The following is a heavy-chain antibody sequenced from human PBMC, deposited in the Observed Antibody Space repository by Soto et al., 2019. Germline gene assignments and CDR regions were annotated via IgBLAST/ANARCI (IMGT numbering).Heavy chain of an antibody. V-gene: IGHV4-4*02. J-gene: IGHJ6*02. CDR2: IYHSGNS. D-gene: IGHD1-26*01. CDR1: GDSVSSSNW. Sequence: SETLSLTCGVSGDSVSSSNWWSWVRQTPGKGLEWIGEIYHSGNSNYNPSLKSRVTISVDKSKNQFSLKLSSVTAADTAVYYCARLPGSPSYYTYGMDVWGQGTTVTVSS. CDR3: ARLPGSPSYYTYGMDV.